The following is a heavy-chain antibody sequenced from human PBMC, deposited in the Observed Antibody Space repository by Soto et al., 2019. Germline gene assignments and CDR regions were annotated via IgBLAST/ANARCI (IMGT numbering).Heavy chain of an antibody. J-gene: IGHJ4*02. CDR2: IYYSGST. D-gene: IGHD1-26*01. Sequence: QVQLQKSGPGLVTPSQTLSLTCTVSGGSISSGGYDWSWIRQHPGKGLEWIGHIYYSGSTYYNPSLGSGVTISVDKSKNQFSLKLSSVTAADTAVYYCASNEVGLDYWGQGTLVTVAS. CDR3: ASNEVGLDY. V-gene: IGHV4-31*03. CDR1: GGSISSGGYD.